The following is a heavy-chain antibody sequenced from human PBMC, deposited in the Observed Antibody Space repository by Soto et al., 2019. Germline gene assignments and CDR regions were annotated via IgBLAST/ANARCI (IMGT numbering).Heavy chain of an antibody. J-gene: IGHJ4*02. CDR1: GGSISSGGYY. V-gene: IGHV4-31*03. Sequence: TLSLTCTVSGGSISSGGYYWSWIRQHPGKGLEWIGYIYYSGSTYYNPSLKSRVTISVDTSKNQFSLKLTSVTAADTAVYYCARVRGGGTFDDWGQGTLVTVSS. CDR2: IYYSGST. D-gene: IGHD1-26*01. CDR3: ARVRGGGTFDD.